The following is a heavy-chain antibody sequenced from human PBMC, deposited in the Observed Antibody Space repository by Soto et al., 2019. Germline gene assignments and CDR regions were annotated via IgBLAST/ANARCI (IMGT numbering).Heavy chain of an antibody. CDR1: GFTFSSYS. J-gene: IGHJ4*02. V-gene: IGHV3-21*01. Sequence: GGSLRLSCAASGFTFSSYSMNWVRQAPGKGLEWVSSISSSSSYIYYAESVTGRFAISRDNAKNSLYLQMNSLRAEDTTVYYCARDRAVATGKDYWGQGTLVTVSS. CDR2: ISSSSSYI. CDR3: ARDRAVATGKDY. D-gene: IGHD6-19*01.